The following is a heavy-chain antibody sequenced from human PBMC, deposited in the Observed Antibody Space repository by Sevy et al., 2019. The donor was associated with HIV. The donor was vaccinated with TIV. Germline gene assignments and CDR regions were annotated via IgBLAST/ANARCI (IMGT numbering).Heavy chain of an antibody. CDR2: ISYDGNNK. D-gene: IGHD3-16*01. V-gene: IGHV3-30*03. Sequence: GGSLRLSCAASGFTFSSYAMHWVRQAPGKGLEWVAVISYDGNNKYADSVKGGFTISSDNSNNTLNLHMKSLRAEDTAVYYSARDGSSGGLFLKDYYYFGMDVWGQGTTVTVSS. J-gene: IGHJ6*02. CDR1: GFTFSSYA. CDR3: ARDGSSGGLFLKDYYYFGMDV.